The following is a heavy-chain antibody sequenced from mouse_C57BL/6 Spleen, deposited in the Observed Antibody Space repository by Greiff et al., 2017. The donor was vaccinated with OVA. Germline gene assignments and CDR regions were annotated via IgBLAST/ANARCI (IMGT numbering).Heavy chain of an antibody. CDR1: GYSFTSGYY. V-gene: IGHV3-6*01. CDR3: ARPDSMDY. CDR2: ISYDGSN. J-gene: IGHJ4*01. Sequence: EVQLQESGPGLVKPSQSLSLTCSVTGYSFTSGYYWNWIRQFPGNKLEWMGYISYDGSNNYNPSLKNRISITRDTSTNQFFLKLNSVTTEATSTYYCARPDSMDYWGPGTSVTVSS. D-gene: IGHD2-4*01.